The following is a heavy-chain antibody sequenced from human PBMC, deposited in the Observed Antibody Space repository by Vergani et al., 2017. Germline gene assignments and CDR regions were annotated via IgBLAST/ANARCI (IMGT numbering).Heavy chain of an antibody. CDR2: NSAYNCNT. D-gene: IGHD2-2*01. CDR1: GYTFTSYG. Sequence: QVQLVQSGAEVKKPGASVKVSCKASGYTFTSYGISWVRQAPGQGLEWMGWNSAYNCNTNYAQKLQGRVTMTTDTSTSTAYMELRSLRSDDTAVYYCATGRYGSSTSCYGAFDIWGQGTMVTVAS. V-gene: IGHV1-18*01. CDR3: ATGRYGSSTSCYGAFDI. J-gene: IGHJ3*02.